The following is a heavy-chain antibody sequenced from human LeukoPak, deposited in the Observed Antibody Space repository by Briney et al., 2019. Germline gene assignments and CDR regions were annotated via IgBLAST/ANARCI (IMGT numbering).Heavy chain of an antibody. Sequence: ASVKVSCKSSGYTFTNYGITWVRQAPGQGLEWMGWISAYNGNTSYAQKFQGRVTMTTDTSTSTAYMEVRSLRSDDTAMYYCARVCHWDIDNTRGDPVDYWGQGTLVTVSS. CDR3: ARVCHWDIDNTRGDPVDY. CDR2: ISAYNGNT. J-gene: IGHJ4*02. V-gene: IGHV1-18*01. CDR1: GYTFTNYG. D-gene: IGHD2-15*01.